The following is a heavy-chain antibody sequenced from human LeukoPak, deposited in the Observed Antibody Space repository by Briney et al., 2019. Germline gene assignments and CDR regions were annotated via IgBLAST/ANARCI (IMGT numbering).Heavy chain of an antibody. V-gene: IGHV7-4-1*02. D-gene: IGHD3-22*01. J-gene: IGHJ4*02. CDR3: AIHPSDSSGYFSY. Sequence: ASVKVSCMASGYTFISCAINWVRQAPGQGLEYMGWIDTKTGNPTYAQGFTGRFVFSLDTSVSTAYLQISSLKAEDTAVYYCAIHPSDSSGYFSYWGQGALVTVSS. CDR1: GYTFISCA. CDR2: IDTKTGNP.